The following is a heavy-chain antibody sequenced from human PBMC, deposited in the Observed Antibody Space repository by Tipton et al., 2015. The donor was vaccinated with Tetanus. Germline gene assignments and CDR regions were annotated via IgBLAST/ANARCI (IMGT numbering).Heavy chain of an antibody. J-gene: IGHJ4*02. CDR3: ARANYDFPKKGPFDS. V-gene: IGHV4-61*01. CDR2: ISYSGST. Sequence: TLSLTCTVSGGSVRSGSYYWNWIRQPPGKGLEWIGYISYSGSTNSNYSLKSRITISQDTSKNQFSLKLTSATAADTAVYYCARANYDFPKKGPFDSWGQGTLVIVSS. D-gene: IGHD3-3*01. CDR1: GGSVRSGSYY.